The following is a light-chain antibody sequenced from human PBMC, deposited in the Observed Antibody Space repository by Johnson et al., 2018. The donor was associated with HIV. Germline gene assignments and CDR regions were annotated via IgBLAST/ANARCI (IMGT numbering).Light chain of an antibody. J-gene: IGLJ1*01. Sequence: QSVLTQPPSVSAAPGQKVTISCSGTSSNIGNHYVSWYQLLPGTAPKLLIYDNNQRPSGIPDRFSVSKSGTSATLGIPGLQPGDAADYYCGTWDSSLSTYVFGSGTKVTVL. V-gene: IGLV1-51*01. CDR3: GTWDSSLSTYV. CDR1: SSNIGNHY. CDR2: DNN.